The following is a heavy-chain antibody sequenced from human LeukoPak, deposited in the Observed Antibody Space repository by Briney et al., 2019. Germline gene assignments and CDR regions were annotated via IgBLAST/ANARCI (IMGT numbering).Heavy chain of an antibody. CDR3: ARGPRITIFGVVISDAFDI. D-gene: IGHD3-3*01. CDR1: GYSISSGYY. V-gene: IGHV4-38-2*02. Sequence: SETLSLTCTVSGYSISSGYYWGWIRQPTGKGLEWIGSIYHSGSTYYNPSLKSRVTISVDTSKNQFSLKLSSVTAADTAVYYCARGPRITIFGVVISDAFDIWGQGTMVTVSS. J-gene: IGHJ3*02. CDR2: IYHSGST.